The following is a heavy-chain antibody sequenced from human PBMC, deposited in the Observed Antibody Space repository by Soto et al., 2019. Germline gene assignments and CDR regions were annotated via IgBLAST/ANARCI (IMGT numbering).Heavy chain of an antibody. CDR1: GFTFSSYA. V-gene: IGHV3-23*01. Sequence: GGSLRLSCAASGFTFSSYAMSWVRQAPGKGLEWVSAIGGGGGSTNYGDSVKGRFTISGDNSKNTLYLEMNSLRAEDTAVYYCATPFGAYSTVPYWGQGTLVTFSS. CDR2: IGGGGGST. D-gene: IGHD4-4*01. J-gene: IGHJ4*02. CDR3: ATPFGAYSTVPY.